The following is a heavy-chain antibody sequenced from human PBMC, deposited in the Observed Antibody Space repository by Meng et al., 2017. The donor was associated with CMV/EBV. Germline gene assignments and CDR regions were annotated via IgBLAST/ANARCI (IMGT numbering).Heavy chain of an antibody. Sequence: QVQLVESGXGVVQPGRSLRLSCAASGFTFSSYAMHWVRQAPGKGLEWVAVISYDGSNKYYADSVKGRFTISRDNSKNTLYLQMNSLRAEDTAVYYCARNYYGDYVSFLDPWGQGTLVTVSS. CDR1: GFTFSSYA. D-gene: IGHD4-17*01. CDR3: ARNYYGDYVSFLDP. V-gene: IGHV3-30-3*01. CDR2: ISYDGSNK. J-gene: IGHJ5*02.